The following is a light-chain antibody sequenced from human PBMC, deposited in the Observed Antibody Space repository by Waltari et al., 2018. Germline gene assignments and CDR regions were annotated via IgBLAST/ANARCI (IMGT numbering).Light chain of an antibody. CDR3: QERSDWRGLT. V-gene: IGKV3-11*01. Sequence: EIVLTQSPATLSLSPGERAVLSCRASQSFNNYLAWYQQKPGQDPRLLIYNASTRATGIAARFSGSGSGTDFTLTISSLEPEDSAVYYCQERSDWRGLTFGPGTKVDIK. CDR1: QSFNNY. CDR2: NAS. J-gene: IGKJ3*01.